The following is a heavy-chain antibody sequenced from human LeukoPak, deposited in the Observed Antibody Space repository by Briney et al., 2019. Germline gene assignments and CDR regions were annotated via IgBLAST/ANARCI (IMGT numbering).Heavy chain of an antibody. V-gene: IGHV3-30-3*01. CDR3: AKALHNRVAFDI. J-gene: IGHJ3*02. Sequence: PGGSLRLSCAASGFTFSSYAMHWVRQAPGKGLEWVAVISYDGSNKYYADSVKGRFTISRDNSKNTLYLQMNSLRAEDTAVYYCAKALHNRVAFDIWGQGTMVTVSS. D-gene: IGHD1-14*01. CDR2: ISYDGSNK. CDR1: GFTFSSYA.